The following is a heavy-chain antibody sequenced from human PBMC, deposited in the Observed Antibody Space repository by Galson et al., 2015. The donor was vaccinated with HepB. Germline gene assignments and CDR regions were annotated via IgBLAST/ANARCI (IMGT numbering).Heavy chain of an antibody. J-gene: IGHJ1*01. V-gene: IGHV3-23*01. CDR1: GFTFTTYA. D-gene: IGHD6-19*01. CDR2: ISGTGGST. CDR3: AKVSGTVAASEYFHH. Sequence: SLRLSCAGSGFTFTTYAMSWVRQAPGKGLEWVSAISGTGGSTYYAESVKGRFAISRDNSKNTLYLQMNSLRAEDTAVYYCAKVSGTVAASEYFHHWGQGTLVTVSS.